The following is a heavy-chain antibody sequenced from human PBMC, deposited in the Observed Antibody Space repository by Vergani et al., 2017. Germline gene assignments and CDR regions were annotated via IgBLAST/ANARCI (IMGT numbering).Heavy chain of an antibody. V-gene: IGHV3-30*03. CDR1: GFTFSSYG. CDR3: ARTLEDGYSDFDY. D-gene: IGHD5-24*01. J-gene: IGHJ4*02. CDR2: ISYDGSNK. Sequence: QVQLVESGGGVVQPGRSLRLSCAASGFTFSSYGMHWVRQAPGKGLEWVAVISYDGSNKYYADSVKGRFTISRDNSKNTLYLQMNSLRDEDTAVYYCARTLEDGYSDFDYWGQGTLVTVSS.